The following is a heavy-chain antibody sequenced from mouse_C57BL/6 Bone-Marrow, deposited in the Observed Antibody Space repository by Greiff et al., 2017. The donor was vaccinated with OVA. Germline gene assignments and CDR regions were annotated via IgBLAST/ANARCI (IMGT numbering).Heavy chain of an antibody. J-gene: IGHJ4*01. V-gene: IGHV1-74*01. D-gene: IGHD3-2*02. CDR1: GYTFTSYW. Sequence: QVQLKQPGAELVKPGASVKVSCKASGYTFTSYWMHWVKQRPGQGLEWIGRIHPSDSDTNYNQKFKGKATLTVDKSSSTAYMQLSSLTSEDSAVYYCAKDSSCYYAMDYWGQGTSVTVSS. CDR3: AKDSSCYYAMDY. CDR2: IHPSDSDT.